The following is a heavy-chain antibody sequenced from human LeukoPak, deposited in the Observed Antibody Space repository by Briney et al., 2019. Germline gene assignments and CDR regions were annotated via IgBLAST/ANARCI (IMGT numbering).Heavy chain of an antibody. CDR3: ATVAELGSCSSSSCYTN. V-gene: IGHV1-8*01. CDR2: MNPNSGNT. Sequence: ASVKVSCTASGYTFTSYDVNWVRQAPGQGLEWMGWMNPNSGNTGYAQKFQGRVTMTRDTSTSTAYMELNSLKSEDTAIYYCATVAELGSCSSSSCYTNWGQGTLVTVSP. D-gene: IGHD2-2*02. CDR1: GYTFTSYD. J-gene: IGHJ4*02.